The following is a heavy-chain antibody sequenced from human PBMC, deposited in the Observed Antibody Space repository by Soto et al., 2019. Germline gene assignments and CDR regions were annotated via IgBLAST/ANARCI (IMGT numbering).Heavy chain of an antibody. D-gene: IGHD4-4*01. J-gene: IGHJ4*02. CDR1: GGSINSYC. Sequence: PSETLSLTCTVSGGSINSYCWSWIRQPPEKGLEWIAYIFDSGNANYNPSLKSRVTISVDTSKNQFSLKLTSVTAADTAVYYRARHRRTTVAKFYFDNWGQGALVTVS. CDR2: IFDSGNA. V-gene: IGHV4-59*08. CDR3: ARHRRTTVAKFYFDN.